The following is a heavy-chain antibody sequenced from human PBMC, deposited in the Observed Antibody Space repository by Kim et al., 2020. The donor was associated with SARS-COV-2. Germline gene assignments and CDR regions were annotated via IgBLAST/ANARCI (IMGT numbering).Heavy chain of an antibody. V-gene: IGHV4-31*03. CDR1: GGSISSGGYY. Sequence: SETLSLTCTVSGGSISSGGYYWSWIRQHPGKGLEWIAYIYYSGSTYYNPSLKSRVTISVDTSKNQFSLKLSSVTAADTAVYYCARDRDSSGYLDYWGQGTLVTVSS. J-gene: IGHJ4*02. CDR2: IYYSGST. CDR3: ARDRDSSGYLDY. D-gene: IGHD3-22*01.